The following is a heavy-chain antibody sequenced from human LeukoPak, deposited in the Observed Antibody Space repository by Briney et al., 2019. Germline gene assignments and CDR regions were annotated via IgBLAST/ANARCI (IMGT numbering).Heavy chain of an antibody. V-gene: IGHV3-23*01. J-gene: IGHJ4*02. CDR3: AKDHGYSGYDYDGYFDY. D-gene: IGHD5-12*01. CDR2: ISGSGGST. CDR1: GFTFSSYA. Sequence: GGSLRLSCAASGFTFSSYAMSWVRQAPGKGLEWVSAISGSGGSTYYADSVKGQFTISRDNSKNTLYLQMNSLRAEDTAVYYCAKDHGYSGYDYDGYFDYWGQGTLVTVSS.